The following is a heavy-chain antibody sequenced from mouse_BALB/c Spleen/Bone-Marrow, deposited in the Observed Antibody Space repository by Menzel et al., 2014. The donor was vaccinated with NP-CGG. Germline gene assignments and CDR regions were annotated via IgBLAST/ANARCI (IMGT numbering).Heavy chain of an antibody. J-gene: IGHJ2*01. CDR3: TRGGNWEDFDY. CDR2: ISSGSITI. D-gene: IGHD4-1*01. Sequence: EVQVVESGGGLVQPGGSRKLSCSASGFSFSGFGMHWVRQAPEKGLEWVAYISSGSITIFYADTVKGRFTISRDNPKNTLFLQMTSLRSEDTAMYYCTRGGNWEDFDYWGQGTTLTVSS. V-gene: IGHV5-17*02. CDR1: GFSFSGFG.